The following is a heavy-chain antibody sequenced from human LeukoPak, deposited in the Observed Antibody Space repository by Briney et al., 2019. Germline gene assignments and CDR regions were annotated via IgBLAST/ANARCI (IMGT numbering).Heavy chain of an antibody. J-gene: IGHJ4*02. CDR3: AKAMVVVPAASFDY. D-gene: IGHD2-2*01. Sequence: GGSLRLSCAASGFTFSSYAMSWVRQAPGKGLEWVSAISGSGGSTYYADSVKGRFTISRDNSKNTLYLQMNSLRAEDTAVYYCAKAMVVVPAASFDYWGQGTLSPSPQ. V-gene: IGHV3-23*01. CDR2: ISGSGGST. CDR1: GFTFSSYA.